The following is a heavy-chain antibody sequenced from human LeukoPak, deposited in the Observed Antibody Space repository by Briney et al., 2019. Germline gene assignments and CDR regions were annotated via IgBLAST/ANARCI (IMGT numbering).Heavy chain of an antibody. CDR1: GFTVSSNY. Sequence: GGSLRLSCAASGFTVSSNYMSWVRQAPGKGLEWVSVIYSGGSTYYADSVKGRFTISRDNSKNTLHLQMNSLRADDTAVYYCARTTDYSSGFDYWGQGTLVTVSS. CDR3: ARTTDYSSGFDY. V-gene: IGHV3-53*01. J-gene: IGHJ4*02. CDR2: IYSGGST. D-gene: IGHD6-19*01.